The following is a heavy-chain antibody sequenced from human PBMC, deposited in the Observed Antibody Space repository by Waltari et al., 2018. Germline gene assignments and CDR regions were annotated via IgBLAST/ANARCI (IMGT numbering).Heavy chain of an antibody. CDR2: ISSSSSYI. Sequence: EVQLVESGGGLVKPGGSLRLSCAASGFTFSSYSMNWVRQAPGKGLEWVSSISSSSSYIYYADSVKGRFTISRDNAKNSLYLQMNSLRAEDMALYYCAKSRGSGYPVDAFDIWGQGTMVTVSS. V-gene: IGHV3-21*04. D-gene: IGHD3-22*01. CDR3: AKSRGSGYPVDAFDI. J-gene: IGHJ3*02. CDR1: GFTFSSYS.